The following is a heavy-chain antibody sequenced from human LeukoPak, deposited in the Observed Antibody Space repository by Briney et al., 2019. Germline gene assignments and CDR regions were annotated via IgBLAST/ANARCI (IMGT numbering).Heavy chain of an antibody. CDR2: IYYSGST. CDR1: GGTISSYY. V-gene: IGHV4-59*01. CDR3: ARDVGHFDI. Sequence: SETLSLTCTVSGGTISSYYWSWIRQPPGKGLEWIGYIYYSGSTNYNPSLKSRVTISVDTSKNQFSLKLSSVTAADTAVYYCARDVGHFDIWGQGTMVTVSS. J-gene: IGHJ3*02.